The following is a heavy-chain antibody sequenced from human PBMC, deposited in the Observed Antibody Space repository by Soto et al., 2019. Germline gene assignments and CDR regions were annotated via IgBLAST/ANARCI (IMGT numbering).Heavy chain of an antibody. CDR3: ERASYFSERTAYYTNSFNWFDP. CDR1: GFTFRVSV. CDR2: VSHDGDDQ. V-gene: IGHV3-30*01. D-gene: IGHD3-9*01. Sequence: PVGSLRLSCAASGFTFRVSVMHWARQAPGKGLEWVAFVSHDGDDQYYADSVKGRFTVSRDNSGNTLNLQMDSLRAEDTAFYYCERASYFSERTAYYTNSFNWFDPWGQGTLVTVSS. J-gene: IGHJ5*02.